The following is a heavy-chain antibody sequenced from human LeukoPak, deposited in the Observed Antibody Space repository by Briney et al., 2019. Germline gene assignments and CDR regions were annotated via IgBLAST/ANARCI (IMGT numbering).Heavy chain of an antibody. V-gene: IGHV4-34*01. CDR3: ARFGLVTAFDP. D-gene: IGHD3/OR15-3a*01. CDR2: INHSGST. J-gene: IGHJ5*02. Sequence: SETLSLTCAVYGGSFSGYYWSWIRQPPGKWLEWIGEINHSGSTNYNPSLKSRVTISVDTSKNQFSLKLSPVTAADTAVYYCARFGLVTAFDPWGQGTLVTVSS. CDR1: GGSFSGYY.